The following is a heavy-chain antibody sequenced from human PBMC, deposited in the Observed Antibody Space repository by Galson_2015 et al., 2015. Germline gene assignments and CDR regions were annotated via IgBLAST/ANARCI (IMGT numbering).Heavy chain of an antibody. CDR1: GLTFSSPG. D-gene: IGHD6-13*01. CDR2: ISNSGAAI. V-gene: IGHV3-23*01. CDR3: VKGGILAAGFEY. J-gene: IGHJ4*02. Sequence: SLRLACAASGLTFSSPGMAWVRQAPGKGLVWVSAISNSGAAIFYADSVKGRFTISRDNSKRTLFLHMSSLRAEDTAVYYCVKGGILAAGFEYWGQGTLVTVSS.